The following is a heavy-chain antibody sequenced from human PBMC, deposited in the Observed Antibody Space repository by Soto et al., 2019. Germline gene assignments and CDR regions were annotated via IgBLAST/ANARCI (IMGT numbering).Heavy chain of an antibody. CDR1: GFTFGRNG. Sequence: SCAASGFTFGRNGMHWVRQAPGKGLEWVAVLSFDGRIEYYADSVKGRFKIFRDNPKNTLYLQMNTLRPDDTALYYCAKDRDRTWSLDYWGQGALVTVSS. D-gene: IGHD1-7*01. CDR3: AKDRDRTWSLDY. J-gene: IGHJ4*02. CDR2: LSFDGRIE. V-gene: IGHV3-30*18.